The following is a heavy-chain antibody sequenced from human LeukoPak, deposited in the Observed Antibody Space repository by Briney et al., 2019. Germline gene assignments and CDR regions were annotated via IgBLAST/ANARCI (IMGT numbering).Heavy chain of an antibody. CDR1: GGSISSSSYY. CDR3: ARVGYSSSWYIIGSAWNWFDP. D-gene: IGHD6-13*01. J-gene: IGHJ5*02. Sequence: PSETLSLTCTVSGGSISSSSYYWSWIRQPPGKGLEWIGYIYYSGSTNYNPSLKSRVTISVDTSKNQFSLKLSSVTAADTAVYYCARVGYSSSWYIIGSAWNWFDPWGQGTLVTVSS. V-gene: IGHV4-61*01. CDR2: IYYSGST.